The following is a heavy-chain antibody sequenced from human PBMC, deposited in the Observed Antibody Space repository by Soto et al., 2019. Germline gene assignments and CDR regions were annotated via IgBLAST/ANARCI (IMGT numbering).Heavy chain of an antibody. D-gene: IGHD2-15*01. CDR1: GFSFSDYG. CDR2: IWDDGNNK. CDR3: ARGCSGRACYDMDG. Sequence: QVQLVESGGGVVQPGRSLRLSCAASGFSFSDYGIHLVLQAPGKGLEWVAIIWDDGNNKDYADSVKGRFTISRDNSKNMLYLQMNNLRADDTAVYYCARGCSGRACYDMDGWGKGTTVTVSS. J-gene: IGHJ6*03. V-gene: IGHV3-33*01.